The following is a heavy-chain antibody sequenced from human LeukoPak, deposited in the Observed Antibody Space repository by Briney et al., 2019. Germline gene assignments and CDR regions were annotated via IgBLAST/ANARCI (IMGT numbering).Heavy chain of an antibody. V-gene: IGHV4-59*01. CDR1: GGSISSYY. CDR3: ASNTGTVFDY. D-gene: IGHD7-27*01. CDR2: IYYSGST. J-gene: IGHJ4*02. Sequence: SETLSLTCTVSGGSISSYYWSWIRQPPGKGLEWIGYIYYSGSTNYNPSLKSRATISVETSKNEFSLKLRSVTAADTAVYYCASNTGTVFDYWGQGALVTVSS.